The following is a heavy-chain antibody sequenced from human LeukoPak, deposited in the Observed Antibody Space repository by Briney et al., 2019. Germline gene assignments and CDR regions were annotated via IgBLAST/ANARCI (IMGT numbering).Heavy chain of an antibody. CDR3: AREVPLGGGTYYYYYMDV. Sequence: ASETLSLTCTVSGGSISSSSYYWGWIRQPPGKGLEWIGEINHSGSTNYNPSLKSRVTISVDTSKNQFSLKLSSVTAADTAVYYCAREVPLGGGTYYYYYMDVWGKGTTVTVSS. CDR2: INHSGST. D-gene: IGHD3-16*01. J-gene: IGHJ6*03. V-gene: IGHV4-39*07. CDR1: GGSISSSSYY.